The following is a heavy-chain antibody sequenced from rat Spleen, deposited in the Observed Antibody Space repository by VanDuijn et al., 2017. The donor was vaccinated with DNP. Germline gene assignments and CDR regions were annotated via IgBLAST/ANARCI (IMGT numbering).Heavy chain of an antibody. Sequence: EVQLVESGGGLVQPGRSLKLSCAASGFTFSNHGMAWVRQAPKKALEWVATIIYDGTTTYYRDSVKGRFTISRDNAKNTLFLQMDSLRSEDTATYYCATSGYGYDGYPFAYWGHGTLVTVSS. J-gene: IGHJ3*01. D-gene: IGHD1-12*03. CDR1: GFTFSNHG. V-gene: IGHV5-29*01. CDR2: IIYDGTTT. CDR3: ATSGYGYDGYPFAY.